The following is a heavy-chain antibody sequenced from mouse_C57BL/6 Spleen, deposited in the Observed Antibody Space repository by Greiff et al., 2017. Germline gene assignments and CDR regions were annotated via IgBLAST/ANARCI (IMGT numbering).Heavy chain of an antibody. V-gene: IGHV1-59*01. CDR3: ARQLRPSYAMDY. J-gene: IGHJ4*01. D-gene: IGHD3-2*02. CDR2: IDPSDSYT. Sequence: QVQLQQPGAELVRPGTSVKLSCKASGYTFTSYWMHWVKQRPGQGLEWIGVIDPSDSYTNYNQKFKGKATLTVDTSSSTAYMQLSSLTSEDSAVYYCARQLRPSYAMDYWGQGTSGTVSS. CDR1: GYTFTSYW.